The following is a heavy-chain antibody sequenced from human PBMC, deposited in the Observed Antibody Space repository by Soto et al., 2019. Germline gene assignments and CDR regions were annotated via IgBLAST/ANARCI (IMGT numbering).Heavy chain of an antibody. Sequence: SGPTLVNPTETLTLTCSFSGFSLSTSGNSVSWIRKPPGKALEWLARVDWDDDKYYNTSLRPRLTISKNTSKREGVLTMTNTDPVDTATYYCERSYYDIMTGMYYFDYWGQGNLVTVSS. V-gene: IGHV2-70*11. CDR1: GFSLSTSGNS. CDR3: ERSYYDIMTGMYYFDY. D-gene: IGHD3-9*01. J-gene: IGHJ4*02. CDR2: VDWDDDK.